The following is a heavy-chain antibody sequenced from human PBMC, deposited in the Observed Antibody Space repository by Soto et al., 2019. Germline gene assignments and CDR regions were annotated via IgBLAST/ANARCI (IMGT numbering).Heavy chain of an antibody. CDR2: IYGDNDK. Sequence: QITLKESGPSPVKPTQTLTVTCTFSGFSLSNSGVGVAWIRQPPGKALEWLALIYGDNDKRYSPSLKTRLTITKDSSKNQVVLKMTNMDPVDTATYYCAHCTLHDYGDYDPGTSHVFDSCGQGTLVTGSS. CDR1: GFSLSNSGVG. V-gene: IGHV2-5*02. CDR3: AHCTLHDYGDYDPGTSHVFDS. D-gene: IGHD4-17*01. J-gene: IGHJ4*02.